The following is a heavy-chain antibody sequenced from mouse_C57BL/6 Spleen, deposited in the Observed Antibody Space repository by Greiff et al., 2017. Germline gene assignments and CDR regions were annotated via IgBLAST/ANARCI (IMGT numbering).Heavy chain of an antibody. CDR1: EYTFTDYY. Sequence: VQLQQSGPVLVKPGASVKMSCKASEYTFTDYYMNWVKQSHGKSLEWIGVINPYNGGTSYNQKFKGKATLTVDKSSSTAYMELNSLTSEDSAVYYCAKRGYAMDYWGQGTSVTVSS. V-gene: IGHV1-19*01. CDR2: INPYNGGT. CDR3: AKRGYAMDY. J-gene: IGHJ4*01.